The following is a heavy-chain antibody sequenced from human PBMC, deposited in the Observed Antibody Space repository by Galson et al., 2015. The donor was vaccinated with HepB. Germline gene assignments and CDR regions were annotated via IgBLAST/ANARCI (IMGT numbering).Heavy chain of an antibody. J-gene: IGHJ6*02. CDR3: AKSLGSYYDSSGWYYYDMDV. CDR2: ILHDGTNK. D-gene: IGHD3-22*01. CDR1: GFTFSSYG. V-gene: IGHV3-30*18. Sequence: SLRLSCAASGFTFSSYGMHWVRQAPGKGLEWVAVILHDGTNKYYADFVKGRFTISRDNSKNTLYLQMNSLRAEDTAVYYCAKSLGSYYDSSGWYYYDMDVWGQGTTVTVSS.